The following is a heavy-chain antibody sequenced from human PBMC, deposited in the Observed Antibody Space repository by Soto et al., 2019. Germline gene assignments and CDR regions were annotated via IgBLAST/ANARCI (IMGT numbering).Heavy chain of an antibody. Sequence: GGSLRLSCVASGFTFSDYWMHWVRQDPGKGLVWVSHINSDGSSTNYADSVKGRFTISRDNAKNTLYLQMNSLRAEDTAVYYCARDWGYRGYFDYWGQGALVTVSS. CDR3: ARDWGYRGYFDY. CDR1: GFTFSDYW. D-gene: IGHD3-16*01. J-gene: IGHJ4*02. V-gene: IGHV3-74*01. CDR2: INSDGSST.